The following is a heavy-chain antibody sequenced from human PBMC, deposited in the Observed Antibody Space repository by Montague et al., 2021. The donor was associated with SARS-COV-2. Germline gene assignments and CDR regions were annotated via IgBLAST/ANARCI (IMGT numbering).Heavy chain of an antibody. D-gene: IGHD2/OR15-2a*01. Sequence: SETLSLTCTVSSGSLSNYYWSWIRQYPDKGLEWIGYMYETGNMIYNPSLRSRVSISADASKSQFSLRLTSVTAADSASYYCARNMAYWGQGVLVTV. CDR2: MYETGNM. V-gene: IGHV4-4*09. J-gene: IGHJ4*02. CDR3: ARNMAY. CDR1: SGSLSNYY.